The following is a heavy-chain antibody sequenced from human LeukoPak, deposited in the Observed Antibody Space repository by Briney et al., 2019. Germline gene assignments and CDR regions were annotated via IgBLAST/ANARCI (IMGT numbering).Heavy chain of an antibody. CDR2: INPNSGGT. CDR3: ARAFRGYYYDSSVYPYFDY. J-gene: IGHJ4*02. D-gene: IGHD3-22*01. CDR1: GYTFTGYY. V-gene: IGHV1-2*02. Sequence: ASVKVSCKASGYTFTGYYMHWVRQAPGQGLEWMGWINPNSGGTNSAQKFQGRVTMTRDTSISTVYMELSRLRSDDTAVYYCARAFRGYYYDSSVYPYFDYWGQGTLVTVSS.